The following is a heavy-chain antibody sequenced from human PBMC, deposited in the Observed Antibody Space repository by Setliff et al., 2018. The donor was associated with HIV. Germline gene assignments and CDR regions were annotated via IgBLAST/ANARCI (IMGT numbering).Heavy chain of an antibody. Sequence: PSETLSLTCDDSAVSLRGHYWNWIRQPPGKGLEWIGEIDPRGSRSYNPSLKSRVTISKDTSKNQLSLKLTSVTAADSALYYCTRGAEVLRLGLWGQGTLVTVS. J-gene: IGHJ5*02. CDR2: IDPRGSR. V-gene: IGHV4-34*01. CDR1: AVSLRGHY. CDR3: TRGAEVLRLGL. D-gene: IGHD3-10*01.